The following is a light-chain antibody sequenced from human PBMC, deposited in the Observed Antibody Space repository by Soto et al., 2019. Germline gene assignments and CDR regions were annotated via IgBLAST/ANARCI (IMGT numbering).Light chain of an antibody. J-gene: IGKJ1*01. CDR1: QSISTD. V-gene: IGKV3D-15*01. CDR2: DAS. Sequence: EIVLTQSPATLSLSPGERATLSCRASQSISTDSAWYQQKPGQAPRLLIYDASNRATGIPARFSGSGSGTDFTLTISSLQSEDFAVYYCQQYNNWPQTFGQGTKVDIK. CDR3: QQYNNWPQT.